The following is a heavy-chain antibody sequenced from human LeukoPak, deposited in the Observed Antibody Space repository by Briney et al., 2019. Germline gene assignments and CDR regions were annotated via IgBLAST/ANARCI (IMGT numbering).Heavy chain of an antibody. J-gene: IGHJ2*01. CDR3: ARPVQGRYFDL. V-gene: IGHV4-59*01. Sequence: PSETLCLTCTVSGASISSSYWSWIRQLPGKGLEWMGYIHYSGTTNYSPSLKSRVTISLDTSKNQFSLKLDSVTAADTAVYYCARPVQGRYFDLWGRGTLVTVSS. CDR1: GASISSSY. CDR2: IHYSGTT.